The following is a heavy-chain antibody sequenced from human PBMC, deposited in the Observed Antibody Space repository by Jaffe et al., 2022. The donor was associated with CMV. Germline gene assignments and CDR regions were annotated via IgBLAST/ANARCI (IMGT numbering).Heavy chain of an antibody. CDR3: AREFTGWGIPRGYSSSWYGYYYYYMDV. J-gene: IGHJ6*03. CDR2: INSDGSST. D-gene: IGHD6-13*01. V-gene: IGHV3-74*01. Sequence: EVQLVESGGGLVQPGGSLRLSCAASGFTFSSYWMHWVRQAPGKGLVWVSRINSDGSSTSYADSVKGRFTISRDNAKNTLYLQMNSLRAEDTAVYYCAREFTGWGIPRGYSSSWYGYYYYYMDVWGKGTTVTVSS. CDR1: GFTFSSYW.